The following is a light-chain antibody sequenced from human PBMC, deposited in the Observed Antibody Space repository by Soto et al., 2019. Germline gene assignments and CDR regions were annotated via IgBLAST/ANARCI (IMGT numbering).Light chain of an antibody. J-gene: IGKJ4*01. Sequence: EIVLTQSPATLSLSPGDRATLSCRASQSVRSYLAWYQQKPGQAPRLLIYDASNRATGIPARFSGSGSGTDFTLTVSSLEPEDFAVYYCQQRIDWTPTFGG. CDR1: QSVRSY. CDR2: DAS. V-gene: IGKV3-11*01. CDR3: QQRIDWTPT.